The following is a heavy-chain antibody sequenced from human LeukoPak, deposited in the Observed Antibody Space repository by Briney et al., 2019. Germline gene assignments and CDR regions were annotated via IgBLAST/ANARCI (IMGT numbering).Heavy chain of an antibody. J-gene: IGHJ3*02. CDR2: IYSDGRT. CDR1: GFTVSNNY. Sequence: PGGSLRLSCAASGFTVSNNYMSWVRQAPGKGLQWVSLIYSDGRTYYADSVKGRFTISRDNSKNTLFLQMNSLRAEDTAVYYCARERDYGGNGHAFDIWGQGTMVTVSS. V-gene: IGHV3-66*01. D-gene: IGHD4-23*01. CDR3: ARERDYGGNGHAFDI.